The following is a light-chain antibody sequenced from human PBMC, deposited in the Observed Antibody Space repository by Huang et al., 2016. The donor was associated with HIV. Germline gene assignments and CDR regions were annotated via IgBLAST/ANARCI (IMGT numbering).Light chain of an antibody. CDR3: QHYSNWPPLT. CDR1: QSIGTN. Sequence: IILTQSPATLSVSPGEGATLSCRASQSIGTNLAWYQQGPGQAPRLLVYGASTRATGVPGRFSGSGSGTQFNLTLSSLQSEDFATYYCQHYSNWPPLTFGGGTKVGI. J-gene: IGKJ4*01. CDR2: GAS. V-gene: IGKV3-15*01.